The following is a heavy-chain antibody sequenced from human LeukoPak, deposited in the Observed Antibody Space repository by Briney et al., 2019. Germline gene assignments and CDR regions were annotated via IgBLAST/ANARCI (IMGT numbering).Heavy chain of an antibody. V-gene: IGHV3-53*01. CDR1: GFTVSSHY. J-gene: IGHJ3*02. D-gene: IGHD6-13*01. CDR3: ARGTAAGDAFDI. CDR2: IYSGGST. Sequence: GGSLRLSCAVSGFTVSSHYMSWVRQAPGKGLEWVSVIYSGGSTNNADSVKGRFTISRDNSKNTLYLQMNSPRAEDTALYYCARGTAAGDAFDIWGQGTMVTVSS.